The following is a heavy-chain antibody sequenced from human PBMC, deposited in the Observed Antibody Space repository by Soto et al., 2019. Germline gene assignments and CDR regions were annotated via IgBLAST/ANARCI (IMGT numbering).Heavy chain of an antibody. V-gene: IGHV1-3*01. CDR1: GYTFTSYA. Sequence: ASVKVSCKASGYTFTSYAMHWVRQAPGQRLEWMGWINAGNGNTKYSQKFQGRVTITRDTSASTAYMELSSLRSEDTAVYYCARDAAANSRYYYYGMDVWGQGTTVTVSS. D-gene: IGHD6-13*01. CDR3: ARDAAANSRYYYYGMDV. J-gene: IGHJ6*02. CDR2: INAGNGNT.